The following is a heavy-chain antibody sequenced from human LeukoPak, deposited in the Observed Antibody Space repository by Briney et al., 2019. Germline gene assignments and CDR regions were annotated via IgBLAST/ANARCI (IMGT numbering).Heavy chain of an antibody. V-gene: IGHV1-2*02. CDR3: ARVPYSYVHFDY. Sequence: ASVKASCKASGYTFTGYYMHWVRQAPGQGLEWMGWINPNSGGTNYAQKFQGRVTMTRDTSISTAYMELSRLRSDDTAVYYCARVPYSYVHFDYWGQGTLVTVSS. J-gene: IGHJ4*02. CDR2: INPNSGGT. CDR1: GYTFTGYY. D-gene: IGHD5-18*01.